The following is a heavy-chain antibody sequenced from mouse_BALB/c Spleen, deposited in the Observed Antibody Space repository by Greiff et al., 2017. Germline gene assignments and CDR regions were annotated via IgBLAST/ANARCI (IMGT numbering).Heavy chain of an antibody. CDR2: INPNNGGT. CDR3: ARERGDYAMDY. CDR1: GYTFTDYN. V-gene: IGHV1-18*01. Sequence: EVQLKESGPELVKPGASVKIPCKASGYTFTDYNMDWVKQSHGKSLEWIGDINPNNGGTIYNQKFKGKATLTVDKSSSTAYMELRSLTSEDTAVSICARERGDYAMDYWGEGTSVTVSS. J-gene: IGHJ4*01.